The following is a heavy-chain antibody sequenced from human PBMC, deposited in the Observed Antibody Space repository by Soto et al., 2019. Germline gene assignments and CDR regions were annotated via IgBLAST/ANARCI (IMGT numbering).Heavy chain of an antibody. Sequence: VRVSCKVSGATFGNYGYSWVRQAPGQGLEWMGGIIPLFPKRDYAQKFQGRLTIIADESTSTTFLELSSLRSEDTAVYYCARDPHSSGWQSMYCYGFDVWGQGTTVTVSS. CDR1: GATFGNYG. D-gene: IGHD6-19*01. V-gene: IGHV1-69*01. CDR2: IIPLFPKR. J-gene: IGHJ6*02. CDR3: ARDPHSSGWQSMYCYGFDV.